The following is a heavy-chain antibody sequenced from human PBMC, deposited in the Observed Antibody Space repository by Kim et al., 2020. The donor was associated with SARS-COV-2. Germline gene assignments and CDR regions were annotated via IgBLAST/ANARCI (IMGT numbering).Heavy chain of an antibody. J-gene: IGHJ4*02. Sequence: YADSVKGRFTISRDNSKNTLYLQMNSLRAEDTAVYYCAKASSLAAAGDYWGQGTLVTVSS. V-gene: IGHV3-30*02. D-gene: IGHD6-13*01. CDR3: AKASSLAAAGDY.